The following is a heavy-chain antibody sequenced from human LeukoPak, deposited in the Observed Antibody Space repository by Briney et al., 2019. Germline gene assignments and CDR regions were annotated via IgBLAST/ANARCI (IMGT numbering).Heavy chain of an antibody. CDR1: GFTFSSYG. J-gene: IGHJ4*02. CDR2: ISYDGSNK. D-gene: IGHD2-15*01. Sequence: GGSLRLSCAASGFTFSSYGMHWVRQAPGKGLEWVAVISYDGSNKYYADSVKGRFTISRDNSKNTLYLQMNSLRAEDTAVYYCARGREVVEDYWGQGTLVTVSS. CDR3: ARGREVVEDY. V-gene: IGHV3-30*03.